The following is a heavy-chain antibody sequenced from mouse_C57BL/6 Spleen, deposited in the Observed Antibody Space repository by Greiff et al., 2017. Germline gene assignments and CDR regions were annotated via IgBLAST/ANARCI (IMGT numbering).Heavy chain of an antibody. V-gene: IGHV1-82*01. J-gene: IGHJ4*01. Sequence: QVQLQQSGPELVKPGASVKISCKASGYAFSSSWMNWVKQRPGKGLEWIGRIYPGDGDTNYNGKFKGKATLTADKSSSTAYMQLSSLTSEDSAVYFCAREGYYCSSYDAMDYWGQGTSVTGSS. CDR3: AREGYYCSSYDAMDY. CDR1: GYAFSSSW. CDR2: IYPGDGDT. D-gene: IGHD1-1*01.